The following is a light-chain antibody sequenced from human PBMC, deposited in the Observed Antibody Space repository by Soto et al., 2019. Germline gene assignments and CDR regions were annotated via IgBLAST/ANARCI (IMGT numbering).Light chain of an antibody. Sequence: QSVLTQPASVSGSPGQSITISCTGTSSDVGGYNYVSWYQQHPGKAPKLMIYDVSNRPSGVSNRFSGSKSGNTDSLTISGLQAEDEADYYCSSYTSSSTLFGGGTKLTVL. V-gene: IGLV2-14*01. CDR2: DVS. CDR3: SSYTSSSTL. J-gene: IGLJ2*01. CDR1: SSDVGGYNY.